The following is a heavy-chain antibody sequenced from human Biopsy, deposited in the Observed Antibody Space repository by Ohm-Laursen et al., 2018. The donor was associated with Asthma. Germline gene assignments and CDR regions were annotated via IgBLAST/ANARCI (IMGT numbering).Heavy chain of an antibody. CDR3: AKSADYYDSTDYLDF. Sequence: SLRLSCTASGFSFDDCAMHWVRQAPGKGLEWVSSISWNSGNMDYADSVKGRFTISRDNAKNSLYLQMQSLRPEDTAFYYCAKSADYYDSTDYLDFWGRGTLVTVSS. CDR1: GFSFDDCA. J-gene: IGHJ4*01. D-gene: IGHD3-22*01. CDR2: ISWNSGNM. V-gene: IGHV3-9*01.